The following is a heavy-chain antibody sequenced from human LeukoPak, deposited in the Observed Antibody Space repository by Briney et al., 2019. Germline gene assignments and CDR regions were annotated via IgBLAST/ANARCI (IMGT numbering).Heavy chain of an antibody. CDR3: AADLQAFAFDI. CDR2: IYYSGST. J-gene: IGHJ3*02. D-gene: IGHD3-3*02. V-gene: IGHV4-31*01. Sequence: SQTLSLTCTVSGGSISSGGYYWSWIRQHPGKGLEWIGYIYYSGSTFHNPSLKSQVTISVDTSKNQFSLKLNSVTAADTAVYYCAADLQAFAFDIWGQGTMVTVSS. CDR1: GGSISSGGYY.